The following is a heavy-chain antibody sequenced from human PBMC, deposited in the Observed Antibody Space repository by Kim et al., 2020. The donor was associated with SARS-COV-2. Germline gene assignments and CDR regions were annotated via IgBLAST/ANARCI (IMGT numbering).Heavy chain of an antibody. J-gene: IGHJ4*02. Sequence: ASVKVSCKTSGYPFTRSALHWVRQAPGQGLELMGWINTKTGKATYAQGFSGRFVFSLDTSVSTAYMQISGLKAEDTAVYFCVKDSGRDYYFDYWGQGTLVTVSS. CDR1: GYPFTRSA. CDR2: INTKTGKA. CDR3: VKDSGRDYYFDY. D-gene: IGHD3-10*01. V-gene: IGHV7-4-1*02.